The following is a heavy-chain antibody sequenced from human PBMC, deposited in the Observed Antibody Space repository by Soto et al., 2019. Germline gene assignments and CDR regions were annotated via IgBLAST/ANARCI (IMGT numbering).Heavy chain of an antibody. CDR1: GGSISGSSYY. Sequence: SETLYLTCTVSGGSISGSSYYWGWIRQHPGKGLEWIGYIYYSGSTNYNPSLKSRVTISVDTSKNQFSLKVSSVTDADTAVYYCARLRVTAMALDYWGQGTLVTVSS. D-gene: IGHD5-18*01. CDR2: IYYSGST. J-gene: IGHJ4*02. V-gene: IGHV4-61*05. CDR3: ARLRVTAMALDY.